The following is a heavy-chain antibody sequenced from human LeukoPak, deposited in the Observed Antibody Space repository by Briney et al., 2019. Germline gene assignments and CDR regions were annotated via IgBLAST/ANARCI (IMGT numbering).Heavy chain of an antibody. D-gene: IGHD6-13*01. J-gene: IGHJ4*02. Sequence: SETLSLTCTVSGGSISSFYWSWIRQPPGKGLEWIGSIYYSGSTNYNPSLKSRVTISVDTSKNQFSLKLSSVTAADTAVYYCAAGWYRSSLDYWGQGTLVTVSS. V-gene: IGHV4-59*08. CDR2: IYYSGST. CDR1: GGSISSFY. CDR3: AAGWYRSSLDY.